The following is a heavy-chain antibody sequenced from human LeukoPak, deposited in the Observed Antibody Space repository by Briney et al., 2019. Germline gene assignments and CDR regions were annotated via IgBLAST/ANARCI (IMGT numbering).Heavy chain of an antibody. J-gene: IGHJ6*02. Sequence: PSETLSLTCTVSGGSISSYYWSWIRQPPGKGLEWIGYIYYSGSTNYNPSLKSRVTISVDTSKNQFSLKLSSETAADTAVYYCARVDNFWSGHYYYGMDVWGQGTTVTVSS. V-gene: IGHV4-59*01. D-gene: IGHD3-3*01. CDR3: ARVDNFWSGHYYYGMDV. CDR2: IYYSGST. CDR1: GGSISSYY.